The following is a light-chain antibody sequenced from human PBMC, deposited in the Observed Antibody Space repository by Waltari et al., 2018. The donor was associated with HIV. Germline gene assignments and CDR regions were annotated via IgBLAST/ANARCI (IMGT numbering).Light chain of an antibody. J-gene: IGKJ4*01. CDR2: GAS. Sequence: EIVLTQSPGTLSLSPGERATLSCRASQRVSSSFLAWYQQKPGQAPRLLIYGASNRASGIPDRFSGSGFGTDFILTISRLEPEDFAVYYCQQYDNSPPGTFGGGTKVEIK. CDR1: QRVSSSF. V-gene: IGKV3-20*01. CDR3: QQYDNSPPGT.